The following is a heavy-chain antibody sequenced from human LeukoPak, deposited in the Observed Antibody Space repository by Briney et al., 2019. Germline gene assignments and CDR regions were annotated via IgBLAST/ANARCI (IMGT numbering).Heavy chain of an antibody. Sequence: PSETLSLTCTVSGGSISTYYWNWIRQPAGKGLEWIGRMYSSGSTSYNPSLKSRITMSIDTAKYQFSLNLNSVTAADTAVYYCAREITSGYYLLDSWGQGTLVTVSS. CDR1: GGSISTYY. V-gene: IGHV4-4*07. CDR3: AREITSGYYLLDS. J-gene: IGHJ4*02. CDR2: MYSSGST. D-gene: IGHD5-12*01.